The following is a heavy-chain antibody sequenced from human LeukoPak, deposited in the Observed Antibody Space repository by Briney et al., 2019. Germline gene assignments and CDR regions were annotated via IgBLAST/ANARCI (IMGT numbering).Heavy chain of an antibody. CDR2: ISSSSSYI. CDR3: ARTKPPMQLWLRPYYYYGMDV. V-gene: IGHV3-21*01. Sequence: MPGGSLRLSCAASGFTFSSYSMNWVRQAPGKGLEWVSSISSSSSYIYYADSVKGRFTISRDNAKDSLYLQMNSLRAEDTAVYYCARTKPPMQLWLRPYYYYGMDVWGKGTTVTVSS. J-gene: IGHJ6*04. CDR1: GFTFSSYS. D-gene: IGHD5-18*01.